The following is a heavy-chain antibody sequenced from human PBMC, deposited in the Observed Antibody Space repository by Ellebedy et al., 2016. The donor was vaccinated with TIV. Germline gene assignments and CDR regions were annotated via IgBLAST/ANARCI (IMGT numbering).Heavy chain of an antibody. Sequence: PGGSLRLSCAASGFPFSSFWMSWVRQAPGKGLEWVANTKEDGSEKYYVDSVRGRFTISRDNAKNSLYRQMNSLRTEDTAVYYGARAVIGKEDFDYWGQGRLVSVSS. D-gene: IGHD2-21*01. CDR3: ARAVIGKEDFDY. J-gene: IGHJ4*02. V-gene: IGHV3-7*04. CDR2: TKEDGSEK. CDR1: GFPFSSFW.